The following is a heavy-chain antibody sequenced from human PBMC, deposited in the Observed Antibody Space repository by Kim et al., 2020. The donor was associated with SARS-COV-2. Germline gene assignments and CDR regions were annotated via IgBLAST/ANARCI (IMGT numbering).Heavy chain of an antibody. V-gene: IGHV4-34*01. CDR1: GGSFSGFY. CDR2: INHSGST. Sequence: SETLSLTCTVYGGSFSGFYWSWIRQPPGKGLEWIGEINHSGSTNYNPSLKSRVTISVDTSKNQFSLKLSSVTAADTAVYYCARRVGASRGYYFDYWGQGTLVTVSS. D-gene: IGHD1-26*01. J-gene: IGHJ4*02. CDR3: ARRVGASRGYYFDY.